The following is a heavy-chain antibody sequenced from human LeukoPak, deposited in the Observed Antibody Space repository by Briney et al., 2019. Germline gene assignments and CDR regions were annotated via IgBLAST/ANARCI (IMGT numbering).Heavy chain of an antibody. CDR3: AKGGINMVRGVIYYMDV. V-gene: IGHV3-23*01. CDR1: GFTFSSYA. Sequence: PGGSLRLSCAASGFTFSSYAMSWVRQAPGKGLEWVSAISGSGGSTYYADSVKGRFTISRDNSKNTLYLQMNSLRAEDTAVYYCAKGGINMVRGVIYYMDVWGKGTTVTVSS. D-gene: IGHD3-10*01. J-gene: IGHJ6*03. CDR2: ISGSGGST.